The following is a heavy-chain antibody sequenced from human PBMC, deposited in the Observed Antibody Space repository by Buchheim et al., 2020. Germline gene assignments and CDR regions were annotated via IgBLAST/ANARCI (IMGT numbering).Heavy chain of an antibody. Sequence: EVQLVESGGGLVQPGGSLRLSCAASGFTFSSYWMSWVRPAPGKGLEWVANIKQDGSEQYYVDSVKGRLTISRDNAKTSLYLQMNSLRAEDTGVYDCARVHYDFWSGAGGNWFDPWGQGTL. V-gene: IGHV3-7*01. D-gene: IGHD3-3*01. CDR1: GFTFSSYW. J-gene: IGHJ5*02. CDR3: ARVHYDFWSGAGGNWFDP. CDR2: IKQDGSEQ.